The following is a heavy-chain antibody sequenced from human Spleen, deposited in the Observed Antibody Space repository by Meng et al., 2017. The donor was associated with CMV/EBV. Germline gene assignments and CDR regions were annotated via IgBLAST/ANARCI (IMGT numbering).Heavy chain of an antibody. V-gene: IGHV1-46*01. CDR1: GYTFTRYY. CDR3: ARMGMRGGDFVGFDY. D-gene: IGHD2-21*01. J-gene: IGHJ4*02. CDR2: INPSGGST. Sequence: SGYTFTRYYMHWVRQAPGQGLEWMGIINPSGGSTSYAQKFQGRVTMTRDTSTSTVYMELSSLRSEDTAVYYCARMGMRGGDFVGFDYWGQGTLVTVSS.